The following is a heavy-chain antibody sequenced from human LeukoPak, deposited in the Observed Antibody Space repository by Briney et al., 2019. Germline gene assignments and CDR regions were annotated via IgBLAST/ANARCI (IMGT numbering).Heavy chain of an antibody. CDR2: INTYTGNP. J-gene: IGHJ6*03. V-gene: IGHV7-4-1*02. Sequence: ASVKVSCKASGYTFTSNAMNWVRQAPGQGLEWMGWINTYTGNPTYAQGFAGRFVFSLDNSVSTAYLQVSSLKAEDTAVYYCATTDYDFWSGYYTPYYYYYMDVWGKGTTVTVSS. CDR3: ATTDYDFWSGYYTPYYYYYMDV. CDR1: GYTFTSNA. D-gene: IGHD3-3*01.